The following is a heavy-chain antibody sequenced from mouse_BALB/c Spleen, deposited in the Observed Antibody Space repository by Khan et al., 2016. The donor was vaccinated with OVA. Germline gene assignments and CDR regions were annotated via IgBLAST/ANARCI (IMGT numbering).Heavy chain of an antibody. D-gene: IGHD2-5*01. J-gene: IGHJ3*01. Sequence: QVRLQQSGAELARPGASVKMSCTASGYTFTSYTIHWIKLRPGQGLEWIGYINPSNGYTNYNQKFKDKATLTADKSSTTAYMQLSSLTSDDSAVYNCVRDGDYYSNDGWVAYWGQGTLVTVSA. CDR3: VRDGDYYSNDGWVAY. CDR2: INPSNGYT. CDR1: GYTFTSYT. V-gene: IGHV1-4*01.